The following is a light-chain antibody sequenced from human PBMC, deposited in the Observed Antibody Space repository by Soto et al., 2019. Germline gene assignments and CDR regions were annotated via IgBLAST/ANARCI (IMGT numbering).Light chain of an antibody. CDR1: QSISTW. CDR3: QQYNTYPLT. Sequence: DIQMTQSPSTLSASVGERVTITCRASQSISTWLAWYQQKPGKAPKLLIYKASSLEGGVPSRFSGSGSGTEFNITIRSLQPDDFATYYCQQYNTYPLTFGGGTPVEIK. CDR2: KAS. J-gene: IGKJ4*01. V-gene: IGKV1-5*03.